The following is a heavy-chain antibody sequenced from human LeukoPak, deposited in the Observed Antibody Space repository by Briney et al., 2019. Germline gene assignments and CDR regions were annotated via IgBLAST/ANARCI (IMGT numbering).Heavy chain of an antibody. V-gene: IGHV1-69*13. CDR2: IIPIFGTA. Sequence: SVKVSCKASGGTFSSYAISWVRQAPGQGLEWMGGIIPIFGTANYAQKFQGRVTITADESTSTAYMELSSLRSEDTAVYYCAREPGAMAPFDYWGQGTLVTVSS. CDR1: GGTFSSYA. CDR3: AREPGAMAPFDY. J-gene: IGHJ4*02. D-gene: IGHD5-18*01.